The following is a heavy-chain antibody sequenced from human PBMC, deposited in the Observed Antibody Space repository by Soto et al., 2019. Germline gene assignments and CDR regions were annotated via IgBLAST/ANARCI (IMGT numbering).Heavy chain of an antibody. CDR2: IIPIFGTA. Sequence: ASVKVSCKASGGTFSSYAISWVRQAPGQGLEWMGGIIPIFGTANYAQKFQGRVTITADESTSTAYMELSSLRSEDTAVYYCASAGYSSGWYSEYFQHWGQGTLVTVSS. CDR1: GGTFSSYA. CDR3: ASAGYSSGWYSEYFQH. D-gene: IGHD6-19*01. J-gene: IGHJ1*01. V-gene: IGHV1-69*13.